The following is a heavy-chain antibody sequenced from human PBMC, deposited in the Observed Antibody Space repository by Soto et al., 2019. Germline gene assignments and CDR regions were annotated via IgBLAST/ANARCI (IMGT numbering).Heavy chain of an antibody. J-gene: IGHJ3*01. CDR1: SGSISSRLYH. V-gene: IGHV4-39*01. CDR2: IYYSGST. D-gene: IGHD3-22*01. Sequence: SETLSLTCSVSSGSISSRLYHWGWIRQPPGKGLEWIGNIYYSGSTYYNPSLKSRITINPDTSKNQFSLHLNSVTPEDTAVYYCARISHDSSPSWGQGTMVTVSS. CDR3: ARISHDSSPS.